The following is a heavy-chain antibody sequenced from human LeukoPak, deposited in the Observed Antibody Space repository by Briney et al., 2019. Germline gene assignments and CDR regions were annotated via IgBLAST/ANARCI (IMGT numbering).Heavy chain of an antibody. CDR2: IYHSGST. V-gene: IGHV4-30-2*01. J-gene: IGHJ4*02. Sequence: SETLSLTCAVSGGSISSGGYSWSWVRQPPGKGLEWIGYIYHSGSTYYNPSLKSRVTISVDRSKNQFSLKLSSVTAADTAVYYCARASGAAAGTVDYWGQGTLVTVSS. CDR1: GGSISSGGYS. CDR3: ARASGAAAGTVDY. D-gene: IGHD6-13*01.